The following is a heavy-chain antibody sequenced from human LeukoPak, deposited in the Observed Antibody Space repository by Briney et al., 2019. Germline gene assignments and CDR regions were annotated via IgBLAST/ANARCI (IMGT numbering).Heavy chain of an antibody. CDR3: ARGDVLDRSVYNWFDP. CDR2: INPNHGTT. CDR1: GYTFTSYY. Sequence: GASVKASCKASGYTFTSYYIHWVRQAPGQGLEWMGIINPNHGTTTYAQKFQGRVTMTRDTSTSTVYMELSSLRSEDTALYYCARGDVLDRSVYNWFDPWGQGTLVIVSS. J-gene: IGHJ5*02. D-gene: IGHD3-22*01. V-gene: IGHV1-46*01.